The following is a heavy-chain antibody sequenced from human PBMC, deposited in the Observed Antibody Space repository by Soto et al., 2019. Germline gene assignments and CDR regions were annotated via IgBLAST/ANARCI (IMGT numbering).Heavy chain of an antibody. CDR2: VSFDGRNK. CDR1: GFTFTSYA. J-gene: IGHJ4*02. V-gene: IGHV3-30*04. Sequence: HPGGSLRLSCAASGFTFTSYALHWVRQAPGKGLEWVAVVSFDGRNKYYADSVKGRFTISRDNSKNTVFLQLTSLRTEDTAVYYCARPAGPFDYWGQGTRVTVSS. CDR3: ARPAGPFDY.